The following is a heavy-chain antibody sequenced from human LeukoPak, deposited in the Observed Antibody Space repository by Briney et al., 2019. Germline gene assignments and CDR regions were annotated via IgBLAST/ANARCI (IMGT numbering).Heavy chain of an antibody. J-gene: IGHJ4*02. V-gene: IGHV3-30*02. Sequence: GGSLRLSCAVSGFTFRNLAMHRVRQAPGKGLEWVAFIGADGSDKYYADSVKGRFTISRDNAKNSLYLQMNSLRAEDTAVYYCARAGFTFSDYFGSFFDYRGQGTLVTVSS. CDR2: IGADGSDK. D-gene: IGHD3-10*01. CDR3: ARAGFTFSDYFGSFFDY. CDR1: GFTFRNLA.